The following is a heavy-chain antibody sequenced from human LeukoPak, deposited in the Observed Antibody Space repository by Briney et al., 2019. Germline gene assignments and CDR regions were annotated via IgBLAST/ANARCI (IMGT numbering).Heavy chain of an antibody. J-gene: IGHJ4*02. D-gene: IGHD3-22*01. CDR1: GYTFTSYG. CDR2: ISAYNGNT. CDR3: ARDYYDSSGYYYYPQIPTFIDY. V-gene: IGHV1-18*01. Sequence: ASVKVSCKASGYTFTSYGISWVRQAPGQGLEWMGWISAYNGNTNYAQKLQGRVTMTTDTSTSTAYMELRSLRSDDTAVYYCARDYYDSSGYYYYPQIPTFIDYWGQGTLVTVSS.